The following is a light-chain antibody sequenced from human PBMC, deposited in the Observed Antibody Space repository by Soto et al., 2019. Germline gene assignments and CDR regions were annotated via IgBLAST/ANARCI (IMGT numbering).Light chain of an antibody. Sequence: EIVLTQSPATLSFSTGERATLSCRASQSVSSNLAWYQQKPGQAPRLLIYGASTRATGIPARFSGSGSGTDFTLTINRLEPEDFVIYYCQQYGSSPWTFGQGTKVDI. CDR3: QQYGSSPWT. CDR1: QSVSSN. CDR2: GAS. V-gene: IGKV3-20*01. J-gene: IGKJ1*01.